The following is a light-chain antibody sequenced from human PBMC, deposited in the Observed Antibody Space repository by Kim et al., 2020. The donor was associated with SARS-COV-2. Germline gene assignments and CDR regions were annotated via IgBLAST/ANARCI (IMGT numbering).Light chain of an antibody. CDR1: SLRSYY. CDR2: GKN. J-gene: IGLJ3*02. Sequence: ALGQTVRITCQGDSLRSYYASWYQQKPGQAPVLVIYGKNNRPSGSPDRFSGSSSGNTASLTITGAQAEDEADYYCNSRDSSSNHLVFGGGTQLTVL. CDR3: NSRDSSSNHLV. V-gene: IGLV3-19*01.